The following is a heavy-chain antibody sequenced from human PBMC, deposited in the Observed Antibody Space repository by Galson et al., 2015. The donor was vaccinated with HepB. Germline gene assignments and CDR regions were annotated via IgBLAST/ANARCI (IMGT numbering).Heavy chain of an antibody. V-gene: IGHV3-23*01. CDR1: GFTLSSYA. D-gene: IGHD6-13*01. CDR2: ISGSGGST. Sequence: SLRLSCAASGFTLSSYAMSWVRQAPGKGLEWVSAISGSGGSTYYADSVKGRFTISRDNSKNTLYLQMNSLRAEDTAVYYCAKDGSHIWYSSSWHTDYWGQGTLVTVSS. CDR3: AKDGSHIWYSSSWHTDY. J-gene: IGHJ4*02.